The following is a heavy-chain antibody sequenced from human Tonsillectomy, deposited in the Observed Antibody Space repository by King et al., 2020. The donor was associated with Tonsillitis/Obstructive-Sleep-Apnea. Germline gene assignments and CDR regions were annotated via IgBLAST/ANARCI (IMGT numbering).Heavy chain of an antibody. CDR1: GFSLSTSEVG. Sequence: TLKESGPTLVKPTQTLTLTCTFSGFSLSTSEVGVGWIRQPPGKALEWLGFIYWDVDKRYRPSLKSRLTITKDTSKNQVVLTMTNMDPVDTATYYCARDFGEDAFDIWGQGTMVTVSS. CDR2: IYWDVDK. J-gene: IGHJ3*02. D-gene: IGHD3-3*01. CDR3: ARDFGEDAFDI. V-gene: IGHV2-5*02.